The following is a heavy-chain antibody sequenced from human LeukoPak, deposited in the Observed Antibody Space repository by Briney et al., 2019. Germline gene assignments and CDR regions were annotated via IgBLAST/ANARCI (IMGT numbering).Heavy chain of an antibody. V-gene: IGHV3-33*01. Sequence: GGSLRLSCAASGFTFSSYGMHWVRQAPGKGLEWVAVIWYDGSNKYYADSVKGRFTISRDNSKNTLYPQMNSLRAEDTAVYYCARDLDSSGWYRAFDYWGQGTLVTVSS. CDR3: ARDLDSSGWYRAFDY. CDR1: GFTFSSYG. J-gene: IGHJ4*02. D-gene: IGHD6-19*01. CDR2: IWYDGSNK.